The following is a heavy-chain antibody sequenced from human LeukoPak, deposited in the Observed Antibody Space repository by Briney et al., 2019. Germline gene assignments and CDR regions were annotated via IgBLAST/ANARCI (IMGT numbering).Heavy chain of an antibody. CDR1: GGSISSSSYY. CDR2: INHSGST. V-gene: IGHV4-39*07. D-gene: IGHD3-22*01. J-gene: IGHJ5*02. Sequence: SETLSLTCTVSGGSISSSSYYWSWTRQPPGKGLEWIGEINHSGSTNYNPSLKSRVTISVDTSKNQFSLKLSSVTAADTAVYYCARRGYYDSSGYYHWFDPWGQGTLVTVSS. CDR3: ARRGYYDSSGYYHWFDP.